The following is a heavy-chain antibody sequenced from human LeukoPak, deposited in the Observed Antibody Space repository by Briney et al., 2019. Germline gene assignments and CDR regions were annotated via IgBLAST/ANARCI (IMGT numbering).Heavy chain of an antibody. J-gene: IGHJ4*02. CDR3: AGGGNDTYYYYGSGSYYY. CDR1: GGSFSGYY. CDR2: INHSGST. D-gene: IGHD3-10*01. V-gene: IGHV4-34*01. Sequence: SETLSLTCAVYGGSFSGYYWSWIRQPPGKGLDLIGEINHSGSTNYNPSLKSRVTISVDTSKNQFSLKLSSVTATDTAVYYCAGGGNDTYYYYGSGSYYYWGQGSLVNVSS.